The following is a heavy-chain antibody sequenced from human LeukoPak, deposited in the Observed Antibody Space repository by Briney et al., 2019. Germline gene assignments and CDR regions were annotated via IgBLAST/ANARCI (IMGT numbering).Heavy chain of an antibody. CDR3: ARDTYYYDSSGYFDY. V-gene: IGHV3-20*04. Sequence: GGSLRLSCAASGFTFDYYGMSWVRQAPGKGLEWVSGINWNGGSTGYADSVKGRFTISRDNAKNSLYLQMNSLRAEDTALYYCARDTYYYDSSGYFDYWGQGTLVTVSS. CDR1: GFTFDYYG. J-gene: IGHJ4*02. CDR2: INWNGGST. D-gene: IGHD3-22*01.